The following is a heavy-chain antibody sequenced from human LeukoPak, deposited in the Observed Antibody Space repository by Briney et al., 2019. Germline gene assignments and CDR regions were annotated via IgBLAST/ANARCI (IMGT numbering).Heavy chain of an antibody. CDR1: GYSFISYA. CDR2: INTNTGKP. Sequence: ASVKVSCKASGYSFISYAMNWVRQAPGQGLEWMGWINTNTGKPTYAQGFTGRFVFSLDTSVSTAYLQISSLKAEDTAVYYCTSLLVRDTIYWGQGTLVTVSS. J-gene: IGHJ4*02. D-gene: IGHD1-26*01. CDR3: TSLLVRDTIY. V-gene: IGHV7-4-1*02.